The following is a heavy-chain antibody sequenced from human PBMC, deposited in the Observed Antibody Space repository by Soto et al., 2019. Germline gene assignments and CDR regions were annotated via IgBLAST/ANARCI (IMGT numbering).Heavy chain of an antibody. J-gene: IGHJ4*02. CDR2: IRSKANSYAT. CDR3: ARVPLRNYYDSSGYYFDY. V-gene: IGHV3-73*02. Sequence: EVQLVESGGGLVQPGGSLKLSCAASGFTFSGSAMHWVRQASGKGLEWVGRIRSKANSYATAYAASVKGRFTISRDDSKNTAYLQMNSLKTEDTAVYYCARVPLRNYYDSSGYYFDYWGQGTLVTVSS. D-gene: IGHD3-22*01. CDR1: GFTFSGSA.